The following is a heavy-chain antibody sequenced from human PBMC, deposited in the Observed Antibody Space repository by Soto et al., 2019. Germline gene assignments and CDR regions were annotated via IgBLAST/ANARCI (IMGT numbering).Heavy chain of an antibody. Sequence: GGSLRLSCAASGFTVSSNYMSWVRQAPGKGLEWVSVIYSGGSTYYADSVKGRFTISRHNSKNTLYLQMNSLRAEDTAVYYCAFVKLWFADDAFDFWGPGTMVTVSS. V-gene: IGHV3-53*04. J-gene: IGHJ3*01. CDR3: AFVKLWFADDAFDF. CDR1: GFTVSSNY. CDR2: IYSGGST. D-gene: IGHD3-10*01.